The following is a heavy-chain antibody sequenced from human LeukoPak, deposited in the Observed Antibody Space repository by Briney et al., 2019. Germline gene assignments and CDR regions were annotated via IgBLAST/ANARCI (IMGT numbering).Heavy chain of an antibody. Sequence: SETLSLTCTVSGGSISSSSYYWGWIRQPPGKGLEWIGSIYYSGSTYYNPSLKSRVTISVDTSKNQFSLKLSSVTAADTAVYYCARAEDTAMVYYFDYWGQGTLVTASS. CDR1: GGSISSSSYY. CDR3: ARAEDTAMVYYFDY. D-gene: IGHD5-18*01. CDR2: IYYSGST. V-gene: IGHV4-39*01. J-gene: IGHJ4*02.